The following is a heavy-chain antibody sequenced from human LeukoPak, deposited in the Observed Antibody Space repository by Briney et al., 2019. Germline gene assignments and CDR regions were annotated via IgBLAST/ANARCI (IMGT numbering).Heavy chain of an antibody. CDR3: ARTYYYDSSGYPSWWDYYYYGMDV. CDR1: GYTFTSYD. V-gene: IGHV1-8*01. J-gene: IGHJ6*02. D-gene: IGHD3-22*01. Sequence: ASVKVSCKASGYTFTSYDINWVRQATGQGLEWMGWMNPNSGNTGYAQKFQGRVTMTRNTSISTAYMELSSLRSEDTAVYYCARTYYYDSSGYPSWWDYYYYGMDVWGQGTTVTDSS. CDR2: MNPNSGNT.